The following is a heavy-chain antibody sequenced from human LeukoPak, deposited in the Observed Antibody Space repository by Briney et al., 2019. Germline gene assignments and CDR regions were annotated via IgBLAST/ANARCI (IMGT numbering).Heavy chain of an antibody. J-gene: IGHJ5*02. Sequence: RASVKVSCKTSGYTFDSYGIAWVRQALGQGLEWVGWISAYNGDTNYAQRVQGRVTMTTNTSTTTAYLELRSLRPDDTAVYYCARGDPLAASSTVGFDPWGQGTLVSVSS. D-gene: IGHD6-13*01. CDR1: GYTFDSYG. CDR3: ARGDPLAASSTVGFDP. CDR2: ISAYNGDT. V-gene: IGHV1-18*01.